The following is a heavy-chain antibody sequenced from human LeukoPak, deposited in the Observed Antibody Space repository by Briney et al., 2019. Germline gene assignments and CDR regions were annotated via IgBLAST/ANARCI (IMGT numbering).Heavy chain of an antibody. Sequence: GGSLRLSCAASGFTFSSYAMDWVRQAPGKGLEYVSAISSNGGRTYYANSVKGRFTIYRDNTKNTVYLQMNRRRGEETDVYYCAKCYRWCMLYSIDSGGQGTLVTASA. D-gene: IGHD2-8*02. CDR1: GFTFSSYA. J-gene: IGHJ4*02. V-gene: IGHV3-64*01. CDR2: ISSNGGRT. CDR3: AKCYRWCMLYSIDS.